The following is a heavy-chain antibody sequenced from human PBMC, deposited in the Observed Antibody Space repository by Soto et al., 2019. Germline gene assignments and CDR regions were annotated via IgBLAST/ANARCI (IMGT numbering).Heavy chain of an antibody. Sequence: QVQLVQSGAEVKKPGASVKVSCKASGYTFTTYGISWVRQAPGQGLEWMGWISTYNGNTNYAQNLQGRGTMTTDTYTSTAYMELRSLRSDDTAVYYCVRDMFYFGTSGYYRDADYWGQGTLVTVSS. D-gene: IGHD3-22*01. J-gene: IGHJ4*02. V-gene: IGHV1-18*01. CDR3: VRDMFYFGTSGYYRDADY. CDR1: GYTFTTYG. CDR2: ISTYNGNT.